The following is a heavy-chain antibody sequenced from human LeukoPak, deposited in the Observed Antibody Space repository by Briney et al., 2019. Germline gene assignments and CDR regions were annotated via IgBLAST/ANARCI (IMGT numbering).Heavy chain of an antibody. D-gene: IGHD3-10*01. CDR3: ARSGRRGRWFAASYYFDY. V-gene: IGHV1-18*01. CDR2: ISAYNGNT. CDR1: GYTFTSYG. Sequence: ASVKVSYKASGYTFTSYGISWVRRAPGQGLEWMGWISAYNGNTNYAQKLQGRVTMTTDTSTSTAYMELRSLRSDDTAVYYCARSGRRGRWFAASYYFDYWGQGTLVTVSS. J-gene: IGHJ4*02.